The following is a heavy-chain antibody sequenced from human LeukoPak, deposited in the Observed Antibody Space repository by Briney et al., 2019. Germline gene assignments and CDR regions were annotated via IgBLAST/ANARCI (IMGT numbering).Heavy chain of an antibody. D-gene: IGHD3-3*01. CDR2: INSDGSST. Sequence: GGSLRLSCAASGFTFSRYWMHWVRQAPGKGLVWVSRINSDGSSTSYADSVKGRFTISRDNAKNTLYLQMNSLRAEDTAVYYCARDSATLYDFWSGYPGNWGQGTLVTVSS. J-gene: IGHJ4*02. CDR3: ARDSATLYDFWSGYPGN. CDR1: GFTFSRYW. V-gene: IGHV3-74*01.